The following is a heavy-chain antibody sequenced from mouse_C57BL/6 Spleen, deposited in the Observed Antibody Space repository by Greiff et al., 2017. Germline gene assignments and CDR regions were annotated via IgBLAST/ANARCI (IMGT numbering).Heavy chain of an antibody. CDR2: INPGSGGT. D-gene: IGHD1-3*01. J-gene: IGHJ4*01. V-gene: IGHV1-54*01. CDR3: AGWRYEWAMDY. CDR1: GYAFTNYL. Sequence: QVQLKESGAELVRPGTSVKVSCKASGYAFTNYLIEWVKQRPGQGLEWIGVINPGSGGTNYNEKFKGKATLTADNSSSTAYMQLSSLTSEDSAVYYYAGWRYEWAMDYWGQGTSVTVSS.